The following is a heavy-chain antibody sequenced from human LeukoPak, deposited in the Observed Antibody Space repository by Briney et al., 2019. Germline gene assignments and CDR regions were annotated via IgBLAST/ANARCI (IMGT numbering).Heavy chain of an antibody. CDR3: ARRGYSDYDFWFDP. D-gene: IGHD5-12*01. J-gene: IGHJ5*02. CDR2: IYPGDSDT. Sequence: GESLKISCKGSGYSFIGYWIAWVCQMPGKGLEWRGIIYPGDSDTRYSPSFQGQVTISADKSISTAYLQWSSLKASDTAMYYCARRGYSDYDFWFDPWGQGTLVTVSS. V-gene: IGHV5-51*01. CDR1: GYSFIGYW.